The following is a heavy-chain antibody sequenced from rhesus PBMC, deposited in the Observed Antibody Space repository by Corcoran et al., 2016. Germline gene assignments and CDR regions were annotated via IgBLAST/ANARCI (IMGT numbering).Heavy chain of an antibody. Sequence: QVQLQESGPGLVKPSETLSLTCAVSGYSISSGYYWSWIRQPPGKGLEWIGYITYSGTTSYNPALKSRVTISRDTSKNQFSLKLSSVTAADTAVYYCARDIWTGYYSNRFDVWGPGVLVTVSS. V-gene: IGHV4-122*02. CDR1: GYSISSGYY. J-gene: IGHJ5-1*01. D-gene: IGHD3-3*01. CDR2: ITYSGTT. CDR3: ARDIWTGYYSNRFDV.